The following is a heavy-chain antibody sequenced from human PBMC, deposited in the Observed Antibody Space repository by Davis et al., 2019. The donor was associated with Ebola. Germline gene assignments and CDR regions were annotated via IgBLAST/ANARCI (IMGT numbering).Heavy chain of an antibody. D-gene: IGHD6-19*01. V-gene: IGHV3-48*02. CDR1: GFTFSNAW. CDR3: ATDPEGWLDFDY. CDR2: INSGGSYI. J-gene: IGHJ4*02. Sequence: GGSLRLSCAASGFTFSNAWMTWVRQSPGKGLEWVSHINSGGSYISYTDSVKGRFIISRDDAKSTVYLQMNSLRDEDTAIYYCATDPEGWLDFDYWGQGTLVPVSS.